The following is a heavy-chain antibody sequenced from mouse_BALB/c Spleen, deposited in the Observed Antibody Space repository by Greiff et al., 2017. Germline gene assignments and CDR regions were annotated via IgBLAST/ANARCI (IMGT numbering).Heavy chain of an antibody. CDR3: ARDGVLRHYYAMDY. D-gene: IGHD1-1*01. CDR1: GFTFSSYG. J-gene: IGHJ4*01. CDR2: INSNGGST. V-gene: IGHV5-6-3*01. Sequence: EVHLVESGGGLVQPGGSLKLSCAASGFTFSSYGMSWVRQTPDKRLELVATINSNGGSTYYPDSVKGRFTISRDNAKNTLYLQMSSLKSEDTAMYYCARDGVLRHYYAMDYWGQGTSVTVSS.